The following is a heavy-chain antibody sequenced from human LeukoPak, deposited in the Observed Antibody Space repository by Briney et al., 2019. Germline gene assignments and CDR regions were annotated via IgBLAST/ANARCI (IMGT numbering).Heavy chain of an antibody. Sequence: SETLSLTCTVSGGSINSTIYYWGWIRQPPGKGLEWIGNIYYTGSTYCNPSLKGRVTISVDTSKNQFSLKLSSVTAADTAVYYCATPYSSSWFGFDYWGQGTLVTVSS. V-gene: IGHV4-39*01. CDR3: ATPYSSSWFGFDY. D-gene: IGHD6-13*01. CDR2: IYYTGST. CDR1: GGSINSTIYY. J-gene: IGHJ4*02.